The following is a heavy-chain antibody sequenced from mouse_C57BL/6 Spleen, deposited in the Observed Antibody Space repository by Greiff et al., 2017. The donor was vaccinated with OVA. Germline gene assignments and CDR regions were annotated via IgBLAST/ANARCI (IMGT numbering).Heavy chain of an antibody. J-gene: IGHJ2*01. Sequence: VQVVESGPELVKPGASVKISCKASGYAFSSSWMNWVKQRPGKGLEWIGRIYPGDGDTNYNGKFKGKATLTADKSSSTAYMQLSSLTSEDSAVYFCARGDRGSDYWGQGTTLTVSS. CDR3: ARGDRGSDY. V-gene: IGHV1-82*01. D-gene: IGHD1-1*01. CDR1: GYAFSSSW. CDR2: IYPGDGDT.